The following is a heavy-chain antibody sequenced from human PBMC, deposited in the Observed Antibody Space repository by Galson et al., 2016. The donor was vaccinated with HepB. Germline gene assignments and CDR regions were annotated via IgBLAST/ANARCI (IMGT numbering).Heavy chain of an antibody. D-gene: IGHD6-13*01. CDR3: ARISRSSSWYSIREGGTFDI. CDR2: IYHSGST. CDR1: GASISSSNW. J-gene: IGHJ3*02. V-gene: IGHV4-4*02. Sequence: ETLSLTCAVSGASISSSNWWSWVRQSPGKGLEGIGEIYHSGSTNYNPSLTSRVTISVGKSKNQFSLKLSSVAAADTAVYYCARISRSSSWYSIREGGTFDIWGQGTMVTVSS.